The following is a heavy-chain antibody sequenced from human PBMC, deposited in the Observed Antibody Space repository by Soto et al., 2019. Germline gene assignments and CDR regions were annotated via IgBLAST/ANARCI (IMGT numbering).Heavy chain of an antibody. CDR1: GFDFTYYA. Sequence: QVQLVESGGGAVQPGESLRLSCVASGFDFTYYAMHWVRQAPGKGLESVAVMSSDGSKIHHTDSVKGRFTISRDNSKNTLYLQMNSLRKEDTAVYFCAKDEGVGGTLGLFDCWGQGPLVSVSS. CDR3: AKDEGVGGTLGLFDC. V-gene: IGHV3-30*18. D-gene: IGHD1-26*01. J-gene: IGHJ4*02. CDR2: MSSDGSKI.